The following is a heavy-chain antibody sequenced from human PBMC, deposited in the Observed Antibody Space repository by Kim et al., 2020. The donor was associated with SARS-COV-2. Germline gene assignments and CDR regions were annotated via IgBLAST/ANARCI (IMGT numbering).Heavy chain of an antibody. J-gene: IGHJ6*02. V-gene: IGHV1-18*01. D-gene: IGHD4-17*01. Sequence: ASVKVSCKASGYTFTSYGISWVLQAPGQGLEWMGWISAYNGNTNYAQKLQGRVTMTTDTSTSTAYMELRSLRSDDTAVYYCARDFIPVTVTTLSYGMDVWGQGTTVTVSS. CDR3: ARDFIPVTVTTLSYGMDV. CDR1: GYTFTSYG. CDR2: ISAYNGNT.